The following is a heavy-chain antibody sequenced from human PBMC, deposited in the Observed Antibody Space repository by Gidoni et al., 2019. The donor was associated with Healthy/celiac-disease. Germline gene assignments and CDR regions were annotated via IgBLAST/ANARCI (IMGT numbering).Heavy chain of an antibody. V-gene: IGHV4-39*01. CDR3: ARGWAAAGLDAFDI. CDR1: GGSISSSSYY. CDR2: IYYSGST. Sequence: QLQLQESGPGLVKPSETLSLTCTVSGGSISSSSYYWGWIRQPPGKGLEWIGSIYYSGSTYYNPSLKSRVTISVDTSKNQFSLKLSSVTAADTAVYYCARGWAAAGLDAFDIWGQGTMVTVSS. J-gene: IGHJ3*02. D-gene: IGHD6-13*01.